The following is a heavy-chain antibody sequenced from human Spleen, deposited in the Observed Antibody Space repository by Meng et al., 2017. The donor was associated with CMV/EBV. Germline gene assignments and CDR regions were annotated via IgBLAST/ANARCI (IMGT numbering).Heavy chain of an antibody. Sequence: GESLKISCAASGFTLTNYDMHWVRQAPGKELEWVAFIRYDGSKKYYVDSVKGRFTISRDNSKNTLYRQMNSLRVEDTAVYYCAAGGQWPPKGSAFDIWGQGTMVTASS. CDR3: AAGGQWPPKGSAFDI. CDR2: IRYDGSKK. D-gene: IGHD6-19*01. J-gene: IGHJ3*02. CDR1: GFTLTNYD. V-gene: IGHV3-30*02.